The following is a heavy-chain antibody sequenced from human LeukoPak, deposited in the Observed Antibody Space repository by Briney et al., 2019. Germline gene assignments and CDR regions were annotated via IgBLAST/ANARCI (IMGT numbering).Heavy chain of an antibody. CDR1: GGSISSYY. Sequence: SETLSLTCTVSGGSISSYYWSWIRQPAGKGLEWIGRIYTSGSTNYNPSLKSRVTTSVDTSKNQFSLKLSSVTAADAAVYYCARVAPGYSYGYVDYYYYYMDVWGKGTTVTISS. V-gene: IGHV4-4*07. CDR2: IYTSGST. D-gene: IGHD5-18*01. CDR3: ARVAPGYSYGYVDYYYYYMDV. J-gene: IGHJ6*03.